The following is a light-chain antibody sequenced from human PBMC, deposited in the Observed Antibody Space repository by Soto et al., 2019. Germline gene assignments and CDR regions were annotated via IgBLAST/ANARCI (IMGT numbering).Light chain of an antibody. J-gene: IGKJ4*01. CDR2: RAS. CDR1: QSVTGTY. V-gene: IGKV3-20*01. CDR3: QQYAASPLT. Sequence: EIVLTQSSGTLSLSPGERATLSCRASQSVTGTYLAWYQQKSGQAPRLLTYRASTRATGIPDRFSGSGSGTDFSLIISSLEPEDSAVYYCQQYAASPLTFGGGTKLEI.